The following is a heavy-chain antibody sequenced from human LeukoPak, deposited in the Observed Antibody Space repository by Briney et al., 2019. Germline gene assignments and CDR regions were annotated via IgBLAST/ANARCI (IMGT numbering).Heavy chain of an antibody. V-gene: IGHV4-38-2*01. Sequence: SETRSLTCAVSGYSISSGYYWGWIRQPPGKGLEWIGSIYHSGSTYYNPSLKSRVTISVDTSKKQFSLKLSSVTAADTAVYYCARWDSGEWFHDAFDIWGQGTMVTVSS. J-gene: IGHJ3*02. CDR3: ARWDSGEWFHDAFDI. CDR2: IYHSGST. CDR1: GYSISSGYY. D-gene: IGHD3-3*01.